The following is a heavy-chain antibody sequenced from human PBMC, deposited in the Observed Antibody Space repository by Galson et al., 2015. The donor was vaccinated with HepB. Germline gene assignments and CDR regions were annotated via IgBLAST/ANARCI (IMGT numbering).Heavy chain of an antibody. D-gene: IGHD1-26*01. CDR1: GFTFDDYT. CDR2: ISRDGGST. Sequence: SLRLSCAASGFTFDDYTMHWVRHAPGKGLEWVSLISRDGGSTYYADSVKGRFTISRDNSKNSLYLQMNSLRTEDTALYYCAKAQSSAPYYFDYWGQGTQVTVSS. V-gene: IGHV3-43*01. CDR3: AKAQSSAPYYFDY. J-gene: IGHJ4*02.